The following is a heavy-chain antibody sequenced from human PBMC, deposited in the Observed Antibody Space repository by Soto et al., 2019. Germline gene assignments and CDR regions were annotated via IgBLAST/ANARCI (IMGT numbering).Heavy chain of an antibody. D-gene: IGHD2-8*01. J-gene: IGHJ5*01. Sequence: ASVKVSCKAPEDTFTSYYINWVRQAPGQGLEWMGIINPNGGSTRYAQKFQGRVTFTRDTPASTVYLELRSLRSDDTAFYYCARSSGGVFGLIIEGSNWFGYWGQGTLVTVSS. CDR3: ARSSGGVFGLIIEGSNWFGY. CDR1: EDTFTSYY. CDR2: INPNGGST. V-gene: IGHV1-46*01.